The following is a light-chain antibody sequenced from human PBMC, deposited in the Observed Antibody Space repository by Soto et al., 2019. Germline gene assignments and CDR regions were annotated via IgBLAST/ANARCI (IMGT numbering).Light chain of an antibody. CDR1: QSVSNY. J-gene: IGKJ4*01. Sequence: EIVLTQSPATLSLSPGDRATLSCRASQSVSNYLAWYQQKPGQAPRLLIYETSNRASGIPARFSGSGSGTDFTLTISSLEPEDFAVYYCQQRSYWLSFGGGPKVEIK. V-gene: IGKV3-11*01. CDR3: QQRSYWLS. CDR2: ETS.